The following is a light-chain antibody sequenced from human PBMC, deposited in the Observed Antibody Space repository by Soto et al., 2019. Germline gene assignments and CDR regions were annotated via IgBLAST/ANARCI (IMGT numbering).Light chain of an antibody. V-gene: IGLV2-11*01. Sequence: QSALTQPRSVSGSPGQSVTISCTGTSSDIGGYNYVSWYQQYSGKAPKVMIYDVSKRPSGVPDRFSGSKSGNTASLTISGLQADDEADYYCCSYGGSYTVVFGGGTKLTVL. CDR1: SSDIGGYNY. J-gene: IGLJ2*01. CDR3: CSYGGSYTVV. CDR2: DVS.